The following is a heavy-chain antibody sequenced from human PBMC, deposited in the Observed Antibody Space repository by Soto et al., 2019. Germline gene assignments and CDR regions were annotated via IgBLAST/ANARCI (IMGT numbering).Heavy chain of an antibody. V-gene: IGHV3-23*01. D-gene: IGHD5-18*01. J-gene: IGHJ3*02. CDR2: ISGSGGST. CDR3: AKEGTAMVRGEHAFDI. Sequence: EVQLLESGGGLVQPGGSLRLSCAASGFTFSSYAMSWVRQAPGKGLEWVSAISGSGGSTYYADSVKGRFTISRDNSKNTLYLQMNSLRAEDTAVYYCAKEGTAMVRGEHAFDIWGQGTMVTVSS. CDR1: GFTFSSYA.